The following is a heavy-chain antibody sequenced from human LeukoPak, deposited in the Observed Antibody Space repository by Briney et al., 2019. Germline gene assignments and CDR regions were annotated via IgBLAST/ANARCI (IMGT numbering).Heavy chain of an antibody. J-gene: IGHJ6*04. V-gene: IGHV3-11*04. Sequence: GGSLRLSCAASGFTFSDYYMSWIRQAPGKGLEWVSYISSSGSTIYYADSVKGRFTIPRDNAKNSLYLQMNSLRAEDTAVYYCARREYCSSTSCFRGGSVDVWGKGTTVTVSS. CDR2: ISSSGSTI. D-gene: IGHD2-2*01. CDR1: GFTFSDYY. CDR3: ARREYCSSTSCFRGGSVDV.